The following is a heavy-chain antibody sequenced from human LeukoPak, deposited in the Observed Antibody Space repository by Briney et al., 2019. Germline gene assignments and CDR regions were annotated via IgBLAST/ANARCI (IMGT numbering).Heavy chain of an antibody. CDR1: GGSFSGYY. J-gene: IGHJ5*02. CDR3: ARDAYGGNSWGWFDP. V-gene: IGHV4-34*01. CDR2: INHSGST. Sequence: SETLSLTCAVYGGSFSGYYWSWIRQPPGKGLEWIGEINHSGSTNYNPSLKSRVTISVDTSKKQFSLRLNSVTAADTAVYYCARDAYGGNSWGWFDPWGQGTLVTVSS. D-gene: IGHD4-23*01.